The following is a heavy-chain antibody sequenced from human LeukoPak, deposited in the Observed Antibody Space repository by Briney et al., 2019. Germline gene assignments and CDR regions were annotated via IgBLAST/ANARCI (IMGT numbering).Heavy chain of an antibody. CDR2: ISGSGGST. CDR3: ARAGGATSLYGY. Sequence: GGSLRLSCAASGFTFSSYAMSWVRQAPGKGLEWVSVISGSGGSTYYVDSVKGRFTTSRDNSKNTMYLQMKSLRAEDTAVYYCARAGGATSLYGYWGQGTLVTVSS. CDR1: GFTFSSYA. J-gene: IGHJ4*02. D-gene: IGHD1-26*01. V-gene: IGHV3-23*01.